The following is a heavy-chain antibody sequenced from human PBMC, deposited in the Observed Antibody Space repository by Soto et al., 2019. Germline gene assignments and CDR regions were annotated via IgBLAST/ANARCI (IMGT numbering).Heavy chain of an antibody. CDR2: IKQDGSEK. CDR3: ARDAYCSGGSCSHHLHNFDY. Sequence: GGSLRLSCASYGFTISSYRMSWVRQAPGKGLEWVANIKQDGSEKYYVDSVKGRFTISRDNAKNSLYLQMNSLRAEDTAVYYCARDAYCSGGSCSHHLHNFDYWGQGTLVTVPS. D-gene: IGHD2-15*01. CDR1: GFTISSYR. V-gene: IGHV3-7*01. J-gene: IGHJ4*02.